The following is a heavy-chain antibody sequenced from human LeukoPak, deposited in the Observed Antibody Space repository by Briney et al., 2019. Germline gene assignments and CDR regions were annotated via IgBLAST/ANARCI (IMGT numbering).Heavy chain of an antibody. CDR3: AHRGPGSYLGFAFDI. CDR1: GFSLSTSGVG. D-gene: IGHD3-10*01. CDR2: IYWDDDK. V-gene: IGHV2-5*02. J-gene: IGHJ3*02. Sequence: SGPTLVKPTQTLTLTCAFSGFSLSTSGVGVGWIRQPPGKALEWLALIYWDDDKRYSPSLKSRLTITKDTSKNQVVLTMTNMDPVDTATYYCAHRGPGSYLGFAFDIWGQGTMVTVSS.